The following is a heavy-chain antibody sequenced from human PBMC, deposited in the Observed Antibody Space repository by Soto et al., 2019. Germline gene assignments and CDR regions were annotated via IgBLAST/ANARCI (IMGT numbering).Heavy chain of an antibody. V-gene: IGHV3-23*01. Sequence: GGSLRLSCAASGFTFNTYGMTWVRQAPGMGLQVVSEISGSGTTTYYAESVKGRFTISRDNSMNTLYLQMNILRAEDTAIYYCARVWSGTYMDVWGQGTTVTVSS. D-gene: IGHD3-3*01. J-gene: IGHJ6*03. CDR3: ARVWSGTYMDV. CDR1: GFTFNTYG. CDR2: ISGSGTTT.